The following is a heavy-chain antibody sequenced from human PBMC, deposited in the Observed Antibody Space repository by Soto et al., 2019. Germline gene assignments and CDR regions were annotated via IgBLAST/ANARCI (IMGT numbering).Heavy chain of an antibody. V-gene: IGHV3-33*01. J-gene: IGHJ6*02. CDR3: AREGRFLEWLLPHYYGMDV. CDR2: IWYDGSNK. Sequence: QVQLVESGGGVVQPGRSLRLSCAASGFTFSSYGMHWVRQAPGKGLEWVAVIWYDGSNKYYADSVKGRFTTSRDNSKNTLYLQMNSLRAEDTAVYYCAREGRFLEWLLPHYYGMDVWGQGTTVTVSS. CDR1: GFTFSSYG. D-gene: IGHD3-3*01.